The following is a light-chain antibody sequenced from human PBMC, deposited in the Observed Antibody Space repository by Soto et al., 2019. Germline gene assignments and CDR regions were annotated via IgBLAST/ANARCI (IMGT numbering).Light chain of an antibody. CDR3: LQANKFPLT. CDR1: QVISNG. Sequence: DIQMTQSPSSLSASVGDRVTVTCRASQVISNGVGWYQQRPGQAPRLLIYAASILQREVPLRFSGSGSGTHFTLTISSLQPEDFATYYCLQANKFPLTFGGGTKVDIK. CDR2: AAS. J-gene: IGKJ4*01. V-gene: IGKV1-12*01.